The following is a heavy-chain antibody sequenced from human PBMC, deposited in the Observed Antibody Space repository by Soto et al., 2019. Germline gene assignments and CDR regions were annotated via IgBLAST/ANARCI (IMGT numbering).Heavy chain of an antibody. CDR3: AKASSSSWGLFDY. V-gene: IGHV3-23*01. Sequence: EVQLLESGGGLVQPGGSLRLSCAASGFTFSNYAMTWVRQAPGKGLEWVSAISGSSANTFFADSVKGRITISRDNSKNTLYLQMNSLRAEDTAVYYCAKASSSSWGLFDYWGQGALITVSP. J-gene: IGHJ4*02. CDR1: GFTFSNYA. D-gene: IGHD6-13*01. CDR2: ISGSSANT.